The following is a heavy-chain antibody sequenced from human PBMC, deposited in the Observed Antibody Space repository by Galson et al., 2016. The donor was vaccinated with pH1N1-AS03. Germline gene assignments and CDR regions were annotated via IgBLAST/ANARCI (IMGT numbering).Heavy chain of an antibody. J-gene: IGHJ6*02. CDR3: ARSQYPGTPRGGLDV. CDR2: ISGGSGSI. CDR1: GFTFIANK. V-gene: IGHV3-21*06. Sequence: SLRLSCAASGFTFIANKMHWVRQAPGKGLEWVSSISGGSGSIHYADSVKGRFTISRDNAKNSLYLDMGNLRVEDTAVYYCARSQYPGTPRGGLDVWGQGTTVTVSS. D-gene: IGHD2-15*01.